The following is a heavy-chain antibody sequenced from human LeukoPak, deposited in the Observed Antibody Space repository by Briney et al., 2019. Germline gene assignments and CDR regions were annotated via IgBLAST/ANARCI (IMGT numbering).Heavy chain of an antibody. CDR2: LYSGGDT. CDR3: ARVGDHYHWNFDL. D-gene: IGHD3-10*01. Sequence: GGSLRLFCAASGFIVGTKYMNWARQAPGKGLEGISILYSGGDTYYADPVKGRFTISRDNSRNTLSLQMNSLRVEDTAVYYCARVGDHYHWNFDLWGRGTLVTVSS. CDR1: GFIVGTKY. J-gene: IGHJ2*01. V-gene: IGHV3-53*01.